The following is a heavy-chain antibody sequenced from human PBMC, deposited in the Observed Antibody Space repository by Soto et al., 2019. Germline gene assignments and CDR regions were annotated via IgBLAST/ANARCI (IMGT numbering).Heavy chain of an antibody. CDR1: GYTFTSYD. CDR2: MNPNSGNT. D-gene: IGHD3-16*02. Sequence: ASVKVSCKASGYTFTSYDINWVGQATGQGLDGMGWMNPNSGNTGYAQKCEGRVTMTRNTSISTAYMELSSPRCEDTAVYYCARGLYDYVWGSCRYRDYWGQGTLVTVSS. V-gene: IGHV1-8*01. J-gene: IGHJ4*02. CDR3: ARGLYDYVWGSCRYRDY.